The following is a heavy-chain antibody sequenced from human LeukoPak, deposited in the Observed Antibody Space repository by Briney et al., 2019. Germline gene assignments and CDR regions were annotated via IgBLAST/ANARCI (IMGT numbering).Heavy chain of an antibody. V-gene: IGHV3-23*01. J-gene: IGHJ4*02. Sequence: GSLRLSCAASGFIFSSYAMSWVRQAPGKGLAWVSAISGSGGGTYYADSVKGRFTISRDNSKNTLYLQMNSLRAEDTAVYYCATRGAYSSSWSLHYWGQGTLVTVSS. CDR2: ISGSGGGT. CDR1: GFIFSSYA. D-gene: IGHD6-13*01. CDR3: ATRGAYSSSWSLHY.